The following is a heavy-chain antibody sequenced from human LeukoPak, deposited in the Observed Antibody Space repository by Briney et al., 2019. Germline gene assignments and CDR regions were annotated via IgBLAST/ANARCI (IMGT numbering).Heavy chain of an antibody. D-gene: IGHD1-1*01. CDR3: AKNRGGTYKYYMDV. CDR1: GFTFNKYA. V-gene: IGHV3-23*01. Sequence: PVGSLRLSCAASGFTFNKYAMSWVRQAPGMGLEWLSYVSGSGGATYYADSVKGRFTISRDNSKNTVYLQMGSLRAEDTAVYYCAKNRGGTYKYYMDVWGNGTTVTVSS. J-gene: IGHJ6*03. CDR2: VSGSGGAT.